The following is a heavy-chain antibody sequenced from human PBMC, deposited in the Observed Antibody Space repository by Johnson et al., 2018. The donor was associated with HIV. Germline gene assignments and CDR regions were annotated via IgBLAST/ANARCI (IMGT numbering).Heavy chain of an antibody. J-gene: IGHJ3*02. V-gene: IGHV3-74*01. Sequence: EVHLVESGGGLVQPGGSLRLSCAASGFTFSSYAMSWVRQAPGKGLEWVSRINSDGSSTSYADSVKGRFTISRDNAKNTLYLQTNSLRAEDTALYYCARDFGLEWELDGAFDIWGQGTMVTVSS. CDR1: GFTFSSYA. CDR3: ARDFGLEWELDGAFDI. CDR2: INSDGSST. D-gene: IGHD1-26*01.